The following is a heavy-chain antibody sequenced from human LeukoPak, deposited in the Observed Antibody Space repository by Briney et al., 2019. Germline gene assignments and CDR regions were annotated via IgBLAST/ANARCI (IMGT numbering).Heavy chain of an antibody. J-gene: IGHJ5*02. D-gene: IGHD2-2*01. CDR3: ARDHIVVVPAAIYHWFDP. Sequence: SETLSLTCTVSGGSISSGSYNWSWIPQPAGKGLEWIGRIYTSGSTNYNPSLKSRVTISVDTSKKQFSLKLSSVTAADTAVYYCARDHIVVVPAAIYHWFDPWGQGTLVTVSS. CDR1: GGSISSGSYN. V-gene: IGHV4-61*02. CDR2: IYTSGST.